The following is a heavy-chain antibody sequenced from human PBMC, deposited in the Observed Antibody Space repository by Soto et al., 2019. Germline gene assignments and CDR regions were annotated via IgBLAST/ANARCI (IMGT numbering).Heavy chain of an antibody. J-gene: IGHJ6*02. CDR2: IGTAGDP. Sequence: GGSLRLSCAASGFTFSSYDMHWVRQATGKGLEWVSAIGTAGDPYYPGSVKGRFTISRENAKNSLYLQMNSLRAGDTAVYYCARGGAADYYYSYGMDVWGQGTTVTVSS. D-gene: IGHD1-26*01. CDR1: GFTFSSYD. V-gene: IGHV3-13*05. CDR3: ARGGAADYYYSYGMDV.